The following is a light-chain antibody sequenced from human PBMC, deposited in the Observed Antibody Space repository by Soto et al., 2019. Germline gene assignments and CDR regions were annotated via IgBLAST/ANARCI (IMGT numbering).Light chain of an antibody. J-gene: IGKJ2*01. CDR2: GAS. Sequence: EIVLTQSPGTLSLSPGERATLSCRASQSVSSSYLAWYQQKPGQAPRLLIYGASSMATGIPDRFSCSGSGTDFSRTISRMEHEDFAVYYCQHYGGSPRTFGQGNKLEI. V-gene: IGKV3-20*01. CDR3: QHYGGSPRT. CDR1: QSVSSSY.